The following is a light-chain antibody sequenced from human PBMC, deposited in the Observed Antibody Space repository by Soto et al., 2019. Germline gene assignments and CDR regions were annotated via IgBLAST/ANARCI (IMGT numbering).Light chain of an antibody. J-gene: IGKJ4*02. CDR3: QHRSDWPPRLT. CDR2: DAS. V-gene: IGKV3-11*01. Sequence: EIVLTQSPATLSLSPGERATLSCGASRSVSSYLAWYQQKPGQAPRLLIYDASYRATGIPARFSGSGSGTDFTRTISSLEPEGFAGSYCQHRSDWPPRLTFGGGTKVEIK. CDR1: RSVSSY.